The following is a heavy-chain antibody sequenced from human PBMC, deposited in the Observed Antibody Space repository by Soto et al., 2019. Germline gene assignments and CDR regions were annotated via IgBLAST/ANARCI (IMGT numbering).Heavy chain of an antibody. D-gene: IGHD6-13*01. J-gene: IGHJ4*02. CDR3: AKDQGSSWYEIDY. V-gene: IGHV3-23*01. CDR2: ISGRGGST. Sequence: GGSLRLSCAASGFTFSNYAVTWVRQAPGKGLEWVSTISGRGGSTYYAESVKGRFTISRDNSKNTLYLQMNSLRAEDTAVYYCAKDQGSSWYEIDYWGQGT. CDR1: GFTFSNYA.